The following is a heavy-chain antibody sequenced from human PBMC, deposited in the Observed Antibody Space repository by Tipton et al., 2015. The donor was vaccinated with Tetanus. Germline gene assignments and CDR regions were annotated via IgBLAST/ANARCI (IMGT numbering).Heavy chain of an antibody. Sequence: TLSLTCDVYDGSFSAYYWTWIRQPPGKGLEWIGEINHTGSTNYNPSLRRRVTISIGTSNNQFSLKLNSVTAADSAVYYCARANYDSSKKGPFDSWGQGSLVIVSS. CDR2: INHTGST. D-gene: IGHD1-7*01. CDR1: DGSFSAYY. J-gene: IGHJ4*02. V-gene: IGHV4-34*01. CDR3: ARANYDSSKKGPFDS.